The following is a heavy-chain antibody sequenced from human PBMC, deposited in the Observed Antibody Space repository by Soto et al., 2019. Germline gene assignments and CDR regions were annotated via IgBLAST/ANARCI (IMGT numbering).Heavy chain of an antibody. CDR1: GFMFTSSA. J-gene: IGHJ4*02. Sequence: SVKDSCKTSGFMFTSSAVQWVRQACGQRLEWIGWLVVGSGNTHYAQHFQERVTLARDMSTGTAYMELSSLRSEDTAVYYCAAVPVLRFLKWLPAYFDYWGQGTLVTVSS. CDR2: LVVGSGNT. CDR3: AAVPVLRFLKWLPAYFDY. D-gene: IGHD3-3*01. V-gene: IGHV1-58*01.